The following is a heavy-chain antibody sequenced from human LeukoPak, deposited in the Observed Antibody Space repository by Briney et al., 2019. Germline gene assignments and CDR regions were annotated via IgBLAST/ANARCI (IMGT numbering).Heavy chain of an antibody. D-gene: IGHD1-26*01. CDR1: GFTFNNYA. CDR3: AKRAITSTILYYDH. J-gene: IGHJ4*02. CDR2: ISYSDDST. Sequence: GGSLRLSCATSGFTFNNYAMSWVRQAPGKGLEWVSSISYSDDSTYYADSVKGRFTISRDNSKNTLYLQSNSLRAEDTAVYYCAKRAITSTILYYDHWGQGTPVTVSS. V-gene: IGHV3-23*01.